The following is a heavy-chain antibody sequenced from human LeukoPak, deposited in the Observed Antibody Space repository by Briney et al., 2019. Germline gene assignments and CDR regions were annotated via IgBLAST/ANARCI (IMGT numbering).Heavy chain of an antibody. Sequence: TGGSLRLSSAASGFSFSDAWMSWLRQIPGKGLEWVGRIESKTDGGTTDYAAPVKGRFTISRDDSTNTLYLQMNSLKSEDTAVYYCTTYGSGRKFDYWGQGILSPSPQ. CDR1: GFSFSDAW. D-gene: IGHD3-10*01. J-gene: IGHJ4*02. CDR2: IESKTDGGTT. CDR3: TTYGSGRKFDY. V-gene: IGHV3-15*04.